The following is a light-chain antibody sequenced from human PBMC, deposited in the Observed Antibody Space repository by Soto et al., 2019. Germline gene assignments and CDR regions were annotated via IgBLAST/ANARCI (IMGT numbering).Light chain of an antibody. Sequence: QSALTQPPSASGSPGQSVTISCTGTKSDIGVYDFVSWYQHHPGKAPRLIIYEVVQRPSGVPERISGSKFGTAASLAISGLRSEDEAVYYCASWDDRLGAVIFGGGTKLTVL. CDR2: EVV. V-gene: IGLV2-8*01. J-gene: IGLJ2*01. CDR3: ASWDDRLGAVI. CDR1: KSDIGVYDF.